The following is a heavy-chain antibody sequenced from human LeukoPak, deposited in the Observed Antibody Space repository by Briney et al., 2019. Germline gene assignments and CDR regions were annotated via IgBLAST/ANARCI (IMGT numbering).Heavy chain of an antibody. Sequence: PGGSLGLSCAASGLTFSSYGMHWVRQAPGKGLEWVAFIRYDGSNKYYADSVKGRFTISRDNSKNTLYLQMNSLRAEDTAVYYCAKDRGYSYGYYYYGMDVWGQGTTVTVSS. D-gene: IGHD5-18*01. J-gene: IGHJ6*02. V-gene: IGHV3-30*02. CDR3: AKDRGYSYGYYYYGMDV. CDR1: GLTFSSYG. CDR2: IRYDGSNK.